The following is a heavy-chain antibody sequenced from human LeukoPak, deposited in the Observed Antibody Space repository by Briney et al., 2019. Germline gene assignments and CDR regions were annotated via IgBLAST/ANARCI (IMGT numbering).Heavy chain of an antibody. CDR3: AKGANYYGSGSLFDP. D-gene: IGHD3-10*01. CDR2: IDSGGNT. Sequence: PGGSLRLSCVASGFIVSSNYMSWVRQAPGKGLEWVSVIDSGGNTYYADSVRGRFTISRDNSKNTLYLQMNSLRAEDTAVYYCAKGANYYGSGSLFDPWGQGTLVTVSS. V-gene: IGHV3-53*01. CDR1: GFIVSSNY. J-gene: IGHJ5*02.